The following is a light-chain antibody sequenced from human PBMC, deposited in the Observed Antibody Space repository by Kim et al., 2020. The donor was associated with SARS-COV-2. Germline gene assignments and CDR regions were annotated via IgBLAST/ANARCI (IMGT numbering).Light chain of an antibody. Sequence: QAVVTQEPSLTVSPGGTVTLTCGSSTGTVTSGHFPYWIQQKPGQAPRTLIYDTTTKHSWTPDRFSGSPLGGKAALTLSGAQAEDEGDYYCLLAYNGAPVVFGGGTQLTVL. J-gene: IGLJ2*01. CDR3: LLAYNGAPVV. CDR2: DTT. V-gene: IGLV7-46*01. CDR1: TGTVTSGHF.